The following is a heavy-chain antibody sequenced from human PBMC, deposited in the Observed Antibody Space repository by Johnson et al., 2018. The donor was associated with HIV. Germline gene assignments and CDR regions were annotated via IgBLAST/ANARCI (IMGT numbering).Heavy chain of an antibody. Sequence: QVQVVESGGGLVQPGGSLRLSCAASGFTFSSYGMHWVRQAPGKGLEWVAVISYDGSNKYYADSVKGRFTISRDNSKNTLYLQMNSLRAEDTAVYYCAKDRGSPGIPAAFDLWGQGTMVTVSS. CDR3: AKDRGSPGIPAAFDL. V-gene: IGHV3-30*18. CDR2: ISYDGSNK. J-gene: IGHJ3*01. CDR1: GFTFSSYG. D-gene: IGHD1-26*01.